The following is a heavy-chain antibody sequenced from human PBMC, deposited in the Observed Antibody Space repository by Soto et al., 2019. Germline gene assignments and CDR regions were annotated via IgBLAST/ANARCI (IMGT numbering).Heavy chain of an antibody. CDR2: IYGTGTI. D-gene: IGHD3-10*01. CDR3: ARDVAVSGSGRWFDP. V-gene: IGHV4-4*07. Sequence: PSETLSLTCSVSGVSISTFYWSWIRHPAGKGLEWMGPIYGTGTINYNPSLKGRATMSVDTAKNQFSLRLRSVTAADKAVYYCARDVAVSGSGRWFDPWGQGTLVTVSS. CDR1: GVSISTFY. J-gene: IGHJ5*02.